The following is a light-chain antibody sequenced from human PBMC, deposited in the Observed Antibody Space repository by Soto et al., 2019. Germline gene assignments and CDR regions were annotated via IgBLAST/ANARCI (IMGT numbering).Light chain of an antibody. CDR2: EVS. Sequence: QSALTQPPSASRSPGQSVTISCTGTSSDVCGYNYVSWYQQDPGKAPKVMIYEVSKRPSAVPGRFSVSTSGTTASLSVSRLPPADEPDYYCRSYAASTYPLVFRTGTQGAV. CDR1: SSDVCGYNY. V-gene: IGLV2-8*01. J-gene: IGLJ1*01. CDR3: RSYAASTYPLV.